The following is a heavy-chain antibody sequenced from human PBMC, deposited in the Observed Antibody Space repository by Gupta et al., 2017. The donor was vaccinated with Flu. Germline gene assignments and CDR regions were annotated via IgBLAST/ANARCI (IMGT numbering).Heavy chain of an antibody. CDR2: ISGSGGST. Sequence: EVQLLESGGGLVQPGGSLRLSCAASGFTFSSYAMGWVRQAPGKGLGWVAAISGSGGSTYYADSVKGRFTISRDNYKNTLYLQMNSLRAEDTAVYYCAKGGQQLAYYYYGMDVWGQGTTVTVSS. J-gene: IGHJ6*02. V-gene: IGHV3-23*01. D-gene: IGHD6-13*01. CDR3: AKGGQQLAYYYYGMDV. CDR1: GFTFSSYA.